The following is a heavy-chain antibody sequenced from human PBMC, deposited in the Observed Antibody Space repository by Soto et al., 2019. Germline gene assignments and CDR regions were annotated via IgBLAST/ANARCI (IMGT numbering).Heavy chain of an antibody. CDR1: GFTFSSYW. V-gene: IGHV3-74*03. J-gene: IGHJ4*02. CDR3: ARREGYCSGGTCYFDY. CDR2: INSDGSST. Sequence: GGSLRLSCAASGFTFSSYWMHWVRQAPGKGLVWVSRINSDGSSTKSADSVKGRFTISRDNAKNTLYLQMNSLRVEDTAVYYCARREGYCSGGTCYFDYWGQGTLVTVSS. D-gene: IGHD2-15*01.